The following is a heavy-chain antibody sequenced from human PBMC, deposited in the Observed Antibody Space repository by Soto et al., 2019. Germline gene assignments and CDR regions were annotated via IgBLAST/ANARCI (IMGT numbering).Heavy chain of an antibody. CDR1: GDPFVPHF. J-gene: IGHJ3*02. D-gene: IGHD2-15*01. Sequence: VALKVSCTASGDPFVPHFINCVRPVPGKGLEWMGRIDPRDSYVNYSPSFRGHVTLSVDKSTNTASLQWNTLKASDTARYYCARTGSAGWPSDSWGPGKRVIVS. CDR3: ARTGSAGWPSDS. CDR2: IDPRDSYV. V-gene: IGHV5-10-1*01.